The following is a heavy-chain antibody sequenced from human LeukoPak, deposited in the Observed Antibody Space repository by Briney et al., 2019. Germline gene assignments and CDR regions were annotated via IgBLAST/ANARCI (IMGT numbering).Heavy chain of an antibody. D-gene: IGHD5-18*01. CDR2: IIPIFATT. CDR3: ARPKRGGYNYGYHFDY. Sequence: GSSVKVSCKASGDTFSSYTITWVRQAPGQGLEWMGGIIPIFATTNYAQKFQGRVTITADESTGTAYMELSSLRSDDTAVYYCARPKRGGYNYGYHFDYWGQGTLVTVSS. V-gene: IGHV1-69*01. J-gene: IGHJ4*02. CDR1: GDTFSSYT.